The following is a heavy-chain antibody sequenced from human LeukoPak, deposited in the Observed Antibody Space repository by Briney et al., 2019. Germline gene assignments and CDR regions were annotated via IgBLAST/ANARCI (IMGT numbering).Heavy chain of an antibody. CDR3: ARHYGP. D-gene: IGHD3-16*01. V-gene: IGHV4-39*01. CDR2: IYESGSA. Sequence: SETQSLTCTVSGGSISSSFNYWAWIRQPPGKGLEWIGSIYESGSAYYNPSLKSRITMSVDTSENQFSLKLTSVTAADTAVYYCARHYGPWGQGTLVTVSS. J-gene: IGHJ5*02. CDR1: GGSISSSFNY.